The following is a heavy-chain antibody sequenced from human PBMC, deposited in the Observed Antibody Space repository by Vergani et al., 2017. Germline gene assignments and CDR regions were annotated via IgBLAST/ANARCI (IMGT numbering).Heavy chain of an antibody. D-gene: IGHD5-24*01. Sequence: VQLVESGGGVVQPGRSLRLSCAASGFTFSSYAMSWVRQAPGKGLEWVSAISGSGGSTYYADSVKGRFTISRDNSKNTLYLQMNSLRAEDTAVYYCAKVQGRWLQLNYFDYWGQGTLVTVSS. J-gene: IGHJ4*02. CDR1: GFTFSSYA. V-gene: IGHV3-23*04. CDR3: AKVQGRWLQLNYFDY. CDR2: ISGSGGST.